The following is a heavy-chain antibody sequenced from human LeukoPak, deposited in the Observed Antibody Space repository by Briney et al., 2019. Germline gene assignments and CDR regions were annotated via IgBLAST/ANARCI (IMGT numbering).Heavy chain of an antibody. J-gene: IGHJ3*02. CDR3: ARVTKDSSSFDAFDI. Sequence: ASVKVSCKASGGTFSSYAISWVRQAPGQGLEWMGGIIPIFGTANYAQKFQGRVTITTDESTSTAYMELSSLRSEDTAVYYCARVTKDSSSFDAFDIWGQGTMVTVSS. CDR2: IIPIFGTA. CDR1: GGTFSSYA. V-gene: IGHV1-69*05. D-gene: IGHD6-6*01.